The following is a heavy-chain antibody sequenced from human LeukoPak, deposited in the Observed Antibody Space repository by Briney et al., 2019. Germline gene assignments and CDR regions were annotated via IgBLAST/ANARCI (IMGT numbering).Heavy chain of an antibody. CDR2: IWYDGSNK. V-gene: IGHV3-33*01. Sequence: GGSLRLSCAASGFTFSSYGMHWVRQAPGKGLEWVAVIWYDGSNKYYADSVKGRFTISRDNSKNTLYLQMNSLRAEDTAVYYCARKLELSYFDYWGQGTLVTVSS. CDR1: GFTFSSYG. CDR3: ARKLELSYFDY. D-gene: IGHD1-7*01. J-gene: IGHJ4*02.